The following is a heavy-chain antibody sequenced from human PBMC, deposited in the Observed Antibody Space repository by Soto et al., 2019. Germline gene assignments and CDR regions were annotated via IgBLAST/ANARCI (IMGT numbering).Heavy chain of an antibody. Sequence: KVSCKPSGYTFTSYGISCVRQAPGHGLEWMGCISAYNGNTNYAQKLQGRVTMTTDTYTSTAYVELRSLRSDDTAGYYCARDWGYYYDSSGYYFDYWGQGTLVTVSS. D-gene: IGHD3-22*01. J-gene: IGHJ4*02. V-gene: IGHV1-18*01. CDR1: GYTFTSYG. CDR2: ISAYNGNT. CDR3: ARDWGYYYDSSGYYFDY.